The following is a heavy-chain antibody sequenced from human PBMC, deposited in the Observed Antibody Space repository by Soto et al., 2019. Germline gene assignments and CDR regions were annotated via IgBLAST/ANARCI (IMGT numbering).Heavy chain of an antibody. CDR3: ARSPCSTSCYVDDY. V-gene: IGHV3-33*01. CDR2: IWYDGRSK. Sequence: QVQLVESGGGVVQPGRSLRLSCTASGFTFSSYGLHWVRQAPGKGLGWVAGIWYDGRSKYYADSVQGRFTISRDNSKNTLYLQMNNLRAEDTAVYYCARSPCSTSCYVDDYWGQGTLVTVSS. CDR1: GFTFSSYG. J-gene: IGHJ4*02. D-gene: IGHD2-2*01.